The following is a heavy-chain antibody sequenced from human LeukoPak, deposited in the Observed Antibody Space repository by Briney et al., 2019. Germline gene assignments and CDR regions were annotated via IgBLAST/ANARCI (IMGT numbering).Heavy chain of an antibody. J-gene: IGHJ4*02. CDR3: ARVRYSYGPYFDY. CDR1: GGSISSSSYY. V-gene: IGHV4-39*01. Sequence: SETLSLTCTVSGGSISSSSYYWGWIRQPPGKGLEWIGSIYYSGSTYYNPSLKSRVTISVDTSKNQFSLKLSSVTAADTAVYYCARVRYSYGPYFDYWGQGTLVTVSS. D-gene: IGHD5-18*01. CDR2: IYYSGST.